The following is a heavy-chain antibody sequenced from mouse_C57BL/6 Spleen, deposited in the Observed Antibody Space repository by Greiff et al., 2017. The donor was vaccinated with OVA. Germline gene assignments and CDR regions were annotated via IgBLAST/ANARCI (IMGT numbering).Heavy chain of an antibody. CDR2: ISYSGST. J-gene: IGHJ4*01. CDR1: GYSITSYY. CDR3: ARCPLSRAMDY. Sequence: VQLQQSGPGLAKPSQTLSLTCSVTGYSITSYYWNWIRKFPGNKLEYMGYISYSGSTYYNPSLKSRISITRDTSKNQYYLQLNSVTTEDTATYYCARCPLSRAMDYWGQGTSVTVSS. D-gene: IGHD3-3*01. V-gene: IGHV3-8*01.